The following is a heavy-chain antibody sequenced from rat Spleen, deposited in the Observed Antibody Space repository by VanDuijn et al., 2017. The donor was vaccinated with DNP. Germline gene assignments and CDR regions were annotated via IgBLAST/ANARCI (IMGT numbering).Heavy chain of an antibody. J-gene: IGHJ1*01. V-gene: IGHV5S10*01. CDR2: FIYDGRRT. Sequence: EVQLVESGGDLVQPGRSLKLSCAASGITFSDYNMAWVRQAPKKGLEWVATFIYDGRRTYYRDSVKGRFTISRDNAKSTLYLQMDSLRAEDTATYYCATHHDYYWYFDLWGPGTMVTVSS. CDR1: GITFSDYN. CDR3: ATHHDYYWYFDL.